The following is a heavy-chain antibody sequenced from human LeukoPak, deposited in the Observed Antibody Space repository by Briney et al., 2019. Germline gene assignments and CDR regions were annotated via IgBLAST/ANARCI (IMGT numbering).Heavy chain of an antibody. CDR1: GFAFSTFA. CDR2: ITGTHYTT. J-gene: IGHJ4*02. V-gene: IGHV3-23*01. Sequence: PGGSLRLSCAASGFAFSTFAMTWVRQAPGKGLEWVSSITGTHYTTYNTDSVKGRFTISRDNSKNTLYLQMNSLRAEDTAVYYCATLTYSSGRYYWGQGALVTVSS. CDR3: ATLTYSSGRYY. D-gene: IGHD6-19*01.